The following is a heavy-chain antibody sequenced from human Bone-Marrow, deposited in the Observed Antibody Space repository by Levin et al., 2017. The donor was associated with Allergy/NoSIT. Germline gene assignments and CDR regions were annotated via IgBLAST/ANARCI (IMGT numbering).Heavy chain of an antibody. V-gene: IGHV3-30*03. D-gene: IGHD6-19*01. CDR2: ISSDGDNE. J-gene: IGHJ4*02. Sequence: GGSLRLSCAASGFPFKEYDMHWVRQAPGKGLEWVTLISSDGDNEYYADSVKGRFTISRDDSKYTVYLQMNSLRADDTAVYYCARRYGYNSGWYVYWGQGTLVTVSS. CDR1: GFPFKEYD. CDR3: ARRYGYNSGWYVY.